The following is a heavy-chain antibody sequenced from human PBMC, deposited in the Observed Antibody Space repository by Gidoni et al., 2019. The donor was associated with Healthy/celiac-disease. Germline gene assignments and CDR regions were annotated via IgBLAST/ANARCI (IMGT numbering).Heavy chain of an antibody. Sequence: QVQLVQSGAEGKKPGSSVKVYCKAAGGTFSSYASSWVRQAPGQGLEWMGGIIPIFGTANSAQKFQGTVTITADESTSTAFMELSSLRSADTAVYYCASPGVVNYYYGMDVWGQGTTVTVSS. CDR3: ASPGVVNYYYGMDV. J-gene: IGHJ6*02. CDR1: GGTFSSYA. D-gene: IGHD3-3*01. V-gene: IGHV1-69*01. CDR2: IIPIFGTA.